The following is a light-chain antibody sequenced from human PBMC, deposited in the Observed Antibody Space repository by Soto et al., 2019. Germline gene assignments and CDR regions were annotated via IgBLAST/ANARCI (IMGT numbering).Light chain of an antibody. CDR2: RDI. CDR1: SSNIGSNH. V-gene: IGLV1-47*01. Sequence: QAVVTQPPSASGTPGQRVTISCSGSSSNIGSNHVFWYQQLPGTAPKLLIYRDIQRPSGVPDRFSGSKSGTSASLAISGLRSEDEAHYYCSAWDDSLTGVGFGGGTKVTVL. CDR3: SAWDDSLTGVG. J-gene: IGLJ2*01.